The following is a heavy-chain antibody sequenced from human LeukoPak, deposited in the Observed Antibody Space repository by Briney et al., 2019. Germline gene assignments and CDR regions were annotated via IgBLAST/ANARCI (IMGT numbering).Heavy chain of an antibody. Sequence: GGSLRLSCAASGFTFSSYEMNWVRQAPGKGLEWVSYISGSSSYIYYADSLKGRFTISRHNAKNSLYLQMNSLRAEDTAVYYCARDQGRYCSGGSCSLFDYWGQGTLVTVSS. CDR3: ARDQGRYCSGGSCSLFDY. CDR2: ISGSSSYI. CDR1: GFTFSSYE. V-gene: IGHV3-21*05. D-gene: IGHD2-15*01. J-gene: IGHJ4*02.